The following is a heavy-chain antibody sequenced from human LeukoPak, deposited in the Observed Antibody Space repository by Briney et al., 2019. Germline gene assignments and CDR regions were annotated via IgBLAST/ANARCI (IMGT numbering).Heavy chain of an antibody. V-gene: IGHV4-39*07. CDR2: NSGTT. J-gene: IGHJ6*02. D-gene: IGHD3-10*01. CDR3: ASNLGFGELLRESYYYYGMDV. Sequence: NSGTTYYNPSLKSRVTISVDTSKNQFSLKLSSVTAADTAVYYCASNLGFGELLRESYYYYGMDVWGQGTTVTVSS.